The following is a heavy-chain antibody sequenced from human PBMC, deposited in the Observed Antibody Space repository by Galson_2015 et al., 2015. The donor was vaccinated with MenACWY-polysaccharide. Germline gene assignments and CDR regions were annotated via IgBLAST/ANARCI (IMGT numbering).Heavy chain of an antibody. CDR3: ARGHMYFTDV. J-gene: IGHJ6*04. Sequence: SVKVSCKASGGTFSSYTISWVRQAPGQGLEWMGGIIPIFDTPNYAQKFQGRVTITADESTSTAYMEMSSLRSEDTAVYYCARGHMYFTDVWGKGTTVTVSS. CDR2: IIPIFDTP. V-gene: IGHV1-69*13. CDR1: GGTFSSYT. D-gene: IGHD2-8*01.